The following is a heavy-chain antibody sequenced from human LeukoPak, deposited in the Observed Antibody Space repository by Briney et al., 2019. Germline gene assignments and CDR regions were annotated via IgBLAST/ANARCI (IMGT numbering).Heavy chain of an antibody. CDR2: IYGGGDT. V-gene: IGHV3-53*01. CDR1: GFTVSDKY. D-gene: IGHD6-19*01. J-gene: IGHJ1*01. CDR3: AVLTTGWRFQH. Sequence: PGGSLRLSCAVSGFTVSDKYMSWVRQAPGKGLECDSLIYGGGDTYYADSVKGRFTISRDNSKNTLYVQMNSLRAEDTAVYYCAVLTTGWRFQHWGQGTLVTVSS.